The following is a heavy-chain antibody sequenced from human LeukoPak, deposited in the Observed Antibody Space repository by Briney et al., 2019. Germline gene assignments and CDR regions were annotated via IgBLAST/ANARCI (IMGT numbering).Heavy chain of an antibody. CDR2: IYYSGST. J-gene: IGHJ4*02. CDR3: AREQGSSGWRKVGSDY. Sequence: SETLSFTCTVSGGSISSGDYYWSWIRQPPGKGLEWIGYIYYSGSTYYNPSLKSRVTISVDTSKSQFSLKLSSVTAADTAVYYCAREQGSSGWRKVGSDYWGQGTLVTVSS. CDR1: GGSISSGDYY. D-gene: IGHD6-19*01. V-gene: IGHV4-30-4*01.